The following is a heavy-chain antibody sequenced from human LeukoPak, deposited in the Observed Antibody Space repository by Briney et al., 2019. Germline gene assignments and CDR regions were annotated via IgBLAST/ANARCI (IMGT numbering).Heavy chain of an antibody. D-gene: IGHD3-9*01. CDR2: IIPIFGTA. CDR1: GGTFSSYA. CDR3: AKGLWELRYFDWLLNGGDAFDI. J-gene: IGHJ3*02. V-gene: IGHV1-69*13. Sequence: SVKVSCKASGGTFSSYAISWVRQAPGQGLEWMGGIIPIFGTANYAQKFQGRVTITADEATSTAYMELSSLRSEDTAVYYCAKGLWELRYFDWLLNGGDAFDIWGQGTMVTVSS.